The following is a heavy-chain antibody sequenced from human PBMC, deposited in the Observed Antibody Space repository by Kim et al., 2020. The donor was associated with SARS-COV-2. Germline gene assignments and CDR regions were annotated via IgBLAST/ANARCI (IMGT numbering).Heavy chain of an antibody. V-gene: IGHV1-3*01. CDR1: GYTFTSYA. CDR3: ARGGFQWTYYDFWSGYSGRGAPFDY. Sequence: ASVKVSCKASGYTFTSYAMHWVRQAPGQRLEWMGWINAGNGNTKYSQKFQGRVTITRDTSASTAYMELSSLRSEDTAVYYCARGGFQWTYYDFWSGYSGRGAPFDYWGQGTLVTVSS. CDR2: INAGNGNT. D-gene: IGHD3-3*01. J-gene: IGHJ4*02.